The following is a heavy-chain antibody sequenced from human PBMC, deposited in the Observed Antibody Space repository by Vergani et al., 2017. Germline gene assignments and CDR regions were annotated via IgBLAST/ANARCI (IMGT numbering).Heavy chain of an antibody. CDR1: GGTFSSYA. J-gene: IGHJ6*03. Sequence: QVQLVQSGAEVKKPGSSVKVSCKASGGTFSSYAISWVRQAPGQGLEWMGGNIPIFGTANYAQKFQGRVTITADESTSTAYMELSSLRSEDTAVYYCARAGTYCSSTSCRGNYYYYMDVWGKGTTVTVSS. CDR3: ARAGTYCSSTSCRGNYYYYMDV. V-gene: IGHV1-69*01. CDR2: NIPIFGTA. D-gene: IGHD2-2*01.